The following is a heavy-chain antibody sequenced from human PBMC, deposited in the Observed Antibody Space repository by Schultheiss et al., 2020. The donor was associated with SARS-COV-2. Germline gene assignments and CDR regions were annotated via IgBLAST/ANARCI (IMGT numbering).Heavy chain of an antibody. CDR1: GGSISSGGYY. CDR3: ARTCSGGSCYSGGFDY. J-gene: IGHJ4*02. CDR2: IYYSGST. Sequence: SETLSLTCTVSGGSISSGGYYWSWIRQHPGKGLEWIGYIYYSGSTNYNPSLKSRVTISVDTSKNQFSLKLSSVTAADTAVYYCARTCSGGSCYSGGFDYWGQGTLVTVSS. V-gene: IGHV4-61*08. D-gene: IGHD2-15*01.